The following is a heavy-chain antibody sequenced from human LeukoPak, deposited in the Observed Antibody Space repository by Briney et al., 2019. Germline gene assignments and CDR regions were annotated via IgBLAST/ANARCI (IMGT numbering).Heavy chain of an antibody. Sequence: GGSLRHSCAASGYTFSTYSMNWVRQAPGKGLEWISYISGSSRVIYYADSVKGRFTISRDNAKNSLYLQMNSLRDEDTAVYYCERDLDTTGYTCDYWGQGTLVTVSS. CDR3: ERDLDTTGYTCDY. CDR1: GYTFSTYS. J-gene: IGHJ4*02. D-gene: IGHD3-22*01. CDR2: ISGSSRVI. V-gene: IGHV3-48*02.